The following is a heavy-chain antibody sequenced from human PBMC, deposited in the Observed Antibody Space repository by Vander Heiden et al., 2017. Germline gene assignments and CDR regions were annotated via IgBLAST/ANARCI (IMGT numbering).Heavy chain of an antibody. CDR1: GFTFSSNA. CDR2: ISGSGGST. CDR3: AKVPIGIQ. Sequence: EVQLLYSGGGLVHPGGSLRLSFSASGFTFSSNAMSWVRQAPGKGLEWVSAISGSGGSTYYADSVKGRFTISRDNSKNTLYLQMNSLRAEDTAVYYCAKVPIGIQWGQGTLVTVSS. V-gene: IGHV3-23*01. D-gene: IGHD3-16*02. J-gene: IGHJ4*02.